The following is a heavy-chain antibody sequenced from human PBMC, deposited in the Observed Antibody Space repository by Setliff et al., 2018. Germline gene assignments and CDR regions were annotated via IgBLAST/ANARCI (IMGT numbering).Heavy chain of an antibody. J-gene: IGHJ4*02. CDR1: GYTFTPYY. V-gene: IGHV1-24*01. D-gene: IGHD6-19*01. CDR2: FDPEDGET. Sequence: ASVKVSCKASGYTFTPYYMHWVRQAPGKGLEWMGGFDPEDGETIYAQKFQGRVTMTEDTSTDTAYMELSSLRSEDTAVYYCATLKYSSGWYDYWGQGTLVTVSS. CDR3: ATLKYSSGWYDY.